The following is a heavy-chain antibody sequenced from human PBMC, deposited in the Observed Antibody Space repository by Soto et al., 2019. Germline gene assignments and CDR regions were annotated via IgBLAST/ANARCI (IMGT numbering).Heavy chain of an antibody. Sequence: TLSLTCTVSGGSISSGGYYWSWIRQHPGKGLEWIGYIYYSGSTYYNPSLKSRVTISVDTSKNQFSLKLSSVTAADTAVYYCAIVGFLEWSTFDYWGQGTLVTVSS. CDR2: IYYSGST. V-gene: IGHV4-31*03. D-gene: IGHD3-3*01. J-gene: IGHJ4*02. CDR3: AIVGFLEWSTFDY. CDR1: GGSISSGGYY.